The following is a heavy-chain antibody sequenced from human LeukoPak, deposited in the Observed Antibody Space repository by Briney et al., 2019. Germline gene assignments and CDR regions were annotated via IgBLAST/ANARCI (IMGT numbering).Heavy chain of an antibody. CDR2: IYTSGSP. CDR3: ARAGGVFWSDY. J-gene: IGHJ4*02. D-gene: IGHD3-3*01. V-gene: IGHV4-61*02. Sequence: SETLSLTCTVSGGSISSGSYYWSWIRPPAGKGLEWIGRIYTSGSPNYNPSLKSRVTISVDTSKNQFSLKLSSVTAADTAVYYCARAGGVFWSDYWGQGTLVTVSS. CDR1: GGSISSGSYY.